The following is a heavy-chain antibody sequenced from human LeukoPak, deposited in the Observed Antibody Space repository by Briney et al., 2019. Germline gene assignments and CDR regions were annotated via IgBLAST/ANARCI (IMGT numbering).Heavy chain of an antibody. J-gene: IGHJ4*02. Sequence: ASVKISCKASGYTFTDFYIHCVHQAPGKGLEWMGRVDPEDGEAIYAEKFRGRVTMTADTSTDTAYLELRSLKSDDTALYYCATYPEISMVLQYWGQGSLVTVSS. CDR3: ATYPEISMVLQY. D-gene: IGHD3-10*01. V-gene: IGHV1-69-2*01. CDR2: VDPEDGEA. CDR1: GYTFTDFY.